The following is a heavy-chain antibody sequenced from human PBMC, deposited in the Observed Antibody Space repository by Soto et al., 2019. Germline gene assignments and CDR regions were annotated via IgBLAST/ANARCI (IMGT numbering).Heavy chain of an antibody. CDR2: INPSGGTT. CDR1: GYTFTSYY. V-gene: IGHV1-46*01. CDR3: ARLYSGSYPFDY. Sequence: ASVKVSCKASGYTFTSYYMHWVRQAPGQGLEWMGVINPSGGTTSYSQKFQGRVTLTRNTSPSTVYMDLSSLRSEDTAVYYCARLYSGSYPFDYWGQGTLVTVSS. D-gene: IGHD1-26*01. J-gene: IGHJ4*02.